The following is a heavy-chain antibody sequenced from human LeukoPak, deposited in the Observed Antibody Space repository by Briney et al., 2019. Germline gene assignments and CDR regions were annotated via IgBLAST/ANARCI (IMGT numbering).Heavy chain of an antibody. CDR3: ARDPARGYSYGALY. D-gene: IGHD5-18*01. V-gene: IGHV3-48*01. CDR2: ISSSSTI. J-gene: IGHJ4*02. Sequence: GGSLRLSCAASGFTFSSYSMNRVRQAPGKGLEWVSYISSSSTIYYADSVKGRFTISRDNAKNSLYLQMNSLRAEDTAVYYCARDPARGYSYGALYWGQGTLVTVSS. CDR1: GFTFSSYS.